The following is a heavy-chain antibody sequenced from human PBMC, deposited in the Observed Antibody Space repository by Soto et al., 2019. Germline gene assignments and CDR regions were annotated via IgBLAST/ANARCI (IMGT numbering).Heavy chain of an antibody. D-gene: IGHD3-3*01. J-gene: IGHJ4*02. CDR3: AGRNGVFWVGFLRGLDY. CDR1: GYTFTSYA. CDR2: INAGNGNT. Sequence: ASVKVSCKASGYTFTSYAMHWVRQAPGQRLEWMGWINAGNGNTKYSQKFQGRVTITRDTSASTAYMELSSLRSEDTAVYYCAGRNGVFWVGFLRGLDYWGQGTLVTVSS. V-gene: IGHV1-3*01.